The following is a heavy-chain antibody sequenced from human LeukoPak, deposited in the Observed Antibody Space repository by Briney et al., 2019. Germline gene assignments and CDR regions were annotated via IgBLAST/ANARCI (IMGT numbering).Heavy chain of an antibody. J-gene: IGHJ3*02. V-gene: IGHV3-20*04. CDR3: ARLGVGATRDAFDI. CDR2: INWNGGST. Sequence: GGSLRLSCAASGFTFDDYGMSWVRQAPGKGLEWVSGINWNGGSTGYADSVKGRFTISRDNAKNSLYLQMNSLRAEDTALYYCARLGVGATRDAFDIWGQGTMVTLS. CDR1: GFTFDDYG. D-gene: IGHD1-26*01.